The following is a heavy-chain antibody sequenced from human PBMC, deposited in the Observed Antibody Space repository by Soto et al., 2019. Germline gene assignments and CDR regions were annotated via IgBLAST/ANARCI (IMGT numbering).Heavy chain of an antibody. V-gene: IGHV5-51*01. CDR1: GYTFTNYW. Sequence: HGESLKISCKGSGYTFTNYWIGWVRQMPGKGLEWMGIIYPGDSDTKYNPSFQGQVTISADKSITATYLQWSSLKASDTAIYYCAASIFYYGMDVWGQGTTVTAP. CDR3: AASIFYYGMDV. J-gene: IGHJ6*02. CDR2: IYPGDSDT.